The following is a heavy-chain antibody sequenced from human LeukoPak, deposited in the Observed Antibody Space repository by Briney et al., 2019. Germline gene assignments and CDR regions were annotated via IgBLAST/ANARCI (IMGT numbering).Heavy chain of an antibody. V-gene: IGHV1-2*02. D-gene: IGHD3-3*01. CDR1: GYTFTGYY. Sequence: ASVKVSCKASGYTFTGYYMRWGRQAPGQGAEWVGWIYPKRGGTNYAQKFQGRGTMTQDTSISTAYMGLSRPRSYDTAVYFCARNPGITIFGVVILGGEYNWFDPWGQGTLVTVSS. CDR3: ARNPGITIFGVVILGGEYNWFDP. J-gene: IGHJ5*02. CDR2: IYPKRGGT.